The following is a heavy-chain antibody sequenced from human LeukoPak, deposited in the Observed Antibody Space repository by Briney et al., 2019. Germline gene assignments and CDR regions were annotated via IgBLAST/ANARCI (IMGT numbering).Heavy chain of an antibody. CDR1: GFTFSSYW. J-gene: IGHJ4*02. D-gene: IGHD2-15*01. V-gene: IGHV3-7*01. Sequence: SGGSLRLSCAASGFTFSSYWMSWVRQAPGKGLEGVANIKQEGSEKNYVDSVKGRFTISRDNAKNSLNLQMNSLRAEDTAVYYCARVGCSGGSCYYDYWGQGTLVTVSS. CDR2: IKQEGSEK. CDR3: ARVGCSGGSCYYDY.